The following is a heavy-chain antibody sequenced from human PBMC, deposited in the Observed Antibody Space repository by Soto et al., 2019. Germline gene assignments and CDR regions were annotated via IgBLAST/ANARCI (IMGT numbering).Heavy chain of an antibody. Sequence: ASVKVSCKASGYTFTSYGSTWVRQAPGQGLEWMGWISAYNGNTNYAQKLQGRVTMTTDTSTSTAYMELRSLRSDDTAVYYCARDLGAIYDILTGYGMDVWGQGTTVTVS. CDR3: ARDLGAIYDILTGYGMDV. D-gene: IGHD3-9*01. J-gene: IGHJ6*02. V-gene: IGHV1-18*01. CDR2: ISAYNGNT. CDR1: GYTFTSYG.